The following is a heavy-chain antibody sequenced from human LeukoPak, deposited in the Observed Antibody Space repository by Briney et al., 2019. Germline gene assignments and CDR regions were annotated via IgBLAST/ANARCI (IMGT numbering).Heavy chain of an antibody. CDR3: ARGMGRFCPSTSCYLSFGY. V-gene: IGHV4-38-2*02. CDR1: RYSISSGFY. D-gene: IGHD2-2*01. CDR2: VQHGGDT. J-gene: IGHJ4*02. Sequence: SETLSLTCKVSRYSISSGFYWAWLRPSPGKRLEWIGSVQHGGDTYYAASLKSRSTMSIDTSKNHFSLQLTSLTAADTAVFYCARGMGRFCPSTSCYLSFGYWGQGTLVTVSS.